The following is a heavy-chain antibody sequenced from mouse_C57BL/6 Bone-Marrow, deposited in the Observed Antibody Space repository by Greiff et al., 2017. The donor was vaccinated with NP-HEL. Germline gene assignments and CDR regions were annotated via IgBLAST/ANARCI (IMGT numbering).Heavy chain of an antibody. D-gene: IGHD1-1*01. CDR3: APHLLLRPYWYFDV. CDR2: IHPSDSDT. CDR1: GYTFTSYW. Sequence: QVQLQQPGAELVKPGASVKVSCKASGYTFTSYWMHWVKQRPGQGLEWIGRIHPSDSDTNYNQKFKGKATLTVDKSSSTAYMQLSSLTSEDSAVYYCAPHLLLRPYWYFDVWGTGTTVTVSS. J-gene: IGHJ1*03. V-gene: IGHV1-74*01.